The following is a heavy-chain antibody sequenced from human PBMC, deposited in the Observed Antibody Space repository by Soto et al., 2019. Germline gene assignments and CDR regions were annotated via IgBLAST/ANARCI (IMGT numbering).Heavy chain of an antibody. Sequence: PSETLSLTCAVSGGSISSSNWWSWVRQPPGKGLEWIGEIYHSGSTNYNPSLKSRVTISVDSSKNQFSLQLSSVSAADTAIYYCARNGGYCMDHWGQGTLVTVSS. D-gene: IGHD6-13*01. J-gene: IGHJ4*02. CDR1: GGSISSSNW. CDR3: ARNGGYCMDH. V-gene: IGHV4-4*02. CDR2: IYHSGST.